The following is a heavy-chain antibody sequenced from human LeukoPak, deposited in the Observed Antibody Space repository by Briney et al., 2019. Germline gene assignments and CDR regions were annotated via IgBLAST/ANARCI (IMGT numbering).Heavy chain of an antibody. J-gene: IGHJ4*02. CDR1: GYTFTGYY. Sequence: ASVKVSCKASGYTFTGYYMHWVRQAPGQGLEWMGWINPNSGGTNYAQKFQGRVTMTRDTSISTAYMELSRLRSDDTAVYYCARVSSSEYCSGGSCYGDYWGRGTLVTVSS. V-gene: IGHV1-2*02. CDR2: INPNSGGT. D-gene: IGHD2-15*01. CDR3: ARVSSSEYCSGGSCYGDY.